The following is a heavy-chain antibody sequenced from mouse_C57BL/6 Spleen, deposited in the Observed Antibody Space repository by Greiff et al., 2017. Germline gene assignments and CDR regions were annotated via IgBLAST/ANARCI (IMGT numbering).Heavy chain of an antibody. V-gene: IGHV1-82*01. CDR1: GYAFSSSW. J-gene: IGHJ1*03. D-gene: IGHD1-1*01. Sequence: QVQLQQSGPELVKPGASVKISCKASGYAFSSSWMNWVKQRPGKGLEWIGRIYPGDGDTNYNGKFKGKATLTADKSSSTAYMQLSSLTSEDSAVXFCANYYAGYFDVWGTGTTVTVSS. CDR3: ANYYAGYFDV. CDR2: IYPGDGDT.